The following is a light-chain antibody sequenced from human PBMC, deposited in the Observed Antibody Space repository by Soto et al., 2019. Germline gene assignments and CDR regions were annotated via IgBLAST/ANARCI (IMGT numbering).Light chain of an antibody. Sequence: QPVLTQPASLSASPGASAGLTCTLRSGINVGSYSIYWYQQKPGSPPQYLLRYKSDSDKQQGSGVPSRFSGSKDASANAGILLISGVQSEDEADYYCMIWHSSAWVFGGGTKLTVL. CDR2: YKSDSDK. J-gene: IGLJ3*02. CDR3: MIWHSSAWV. V-gene: IGLV5-45*01. CDR1: SGINVGSYS.